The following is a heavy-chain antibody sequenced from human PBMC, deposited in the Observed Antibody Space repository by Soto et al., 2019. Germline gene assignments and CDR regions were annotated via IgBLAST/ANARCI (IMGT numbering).Heavy chain of an antibody. J-gene: IGHJ4*02. CDR3: ARLPKGSLVTA. CDR1: GFRFSNHS. CDR2: ISSSSDNI. D-gene: IGHD2-21*02. Sequence: GGSLRLSCVASGFRFSNHSMTWVRQSPGKGLQWIAYISSSSDNIYYAESVRGRFTVSRDNAKNALFLQMNNLRDDDTATYYCARLPKGSLVTAWGQGTRVTVSS. V-gene: IGHV3-48*02.